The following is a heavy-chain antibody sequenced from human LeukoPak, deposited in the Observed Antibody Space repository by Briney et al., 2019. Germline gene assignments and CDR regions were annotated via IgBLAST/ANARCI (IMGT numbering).Heavy chain of an antibody. Sequence: PGGSLRLSCAASGFTFSSYAMHWVRQAPGKGLEWVEVISYDGSNKYYADSVKGRFTISRDNSKNTLYLQMNSLRAEDTAVYYCARGLNRNDYGDYGYWGQGTLVTVSS. CDR1: GFTFSSYA. V-gene: IGHV3-30*04. D-gene: IGHD4-17*01. J-gene: IGHJ4*02. CDR3: ARGLNRNDYGDYGY. CDR2: ISYDGSNK.